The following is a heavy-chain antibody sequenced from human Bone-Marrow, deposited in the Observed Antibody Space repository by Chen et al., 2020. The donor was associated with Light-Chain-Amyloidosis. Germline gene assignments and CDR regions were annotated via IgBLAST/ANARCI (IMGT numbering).Heavy chain of an antibody. J-gene: IGHJ4*02. V-gene: IGHV3-23*01. CDR3: AKAIVSPGLGRQKRGYHFDS. D-gene: IGHD1-26*01. Sequence: DVQLLESRGGLVQPGGSLRLSCAASGFIFSNSAMSWVRQAPGKGLEWVSGISGSGNSIFYADSVKGRFTISRDNSKDTLSLQMNSLRDDDMAIYYCAKAIVSPGLGRQKRGYHFDSWGQGTLVTVSS. CDR1: GFIFSNSA. CDR2: ISGSGNSI.